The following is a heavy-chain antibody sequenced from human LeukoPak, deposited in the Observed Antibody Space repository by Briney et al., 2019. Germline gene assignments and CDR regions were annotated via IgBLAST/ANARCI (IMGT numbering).Heavy chain of an antibody. D-gene: IGHD1-26*01. Sequence: SETLSLTCTVSGGSISSYYWSWIRQPPGKGLEWIGYIYYSGSTNYNPSLKSRVTTSVDTSKNQFSLKLSSVTAADTAVYYCARQREWELRSYFDYWGQGTLVTVSS. J-gene: IGHJ4*02. CDR2: IYYSGST. CDR3: ARQREWELRSYFDY. V-gene: IGHV4-59*08. CDR1: GGSISSYY.